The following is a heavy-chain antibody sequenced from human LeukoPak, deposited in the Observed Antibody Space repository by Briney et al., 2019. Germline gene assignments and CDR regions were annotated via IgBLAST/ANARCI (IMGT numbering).Heavy chain of an antibody. CDR2: IWYDGSNK. D-gene: IGHD2-8*01. J-gene: IGHJ6*03. V-gene: IGHV3-33*01. CDR3: ARDVSYYYYMDV. CDR1: GFTLSSYG. Sequence: PGGSLRLSCAASGFTLSSYGMHWVRQAPGKGLEWVAVIWYDGSNKYYADSVKGRFTISRDNSKNTLYLQMSSLRAEDTAVYYCARDVSYYYYMDVWGKGTTVTVSS.